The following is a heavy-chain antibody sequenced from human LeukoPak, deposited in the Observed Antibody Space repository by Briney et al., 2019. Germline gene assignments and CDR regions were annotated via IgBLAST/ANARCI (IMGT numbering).Heavy chain of an antibody. J-gene: IGHJ5*02. V-gene: IGHV4-34*01. Sequence: SETLSLTCAVYGGSFSGYYWSWIRQPPGKGLEWIGEINHSGSTNYNPSLKSRVTIPVDTSKNQFSLKLSSVTAADTAVYYCATKTQIAAADHNWFDPWGQGTLVTVSS. CDR3: ATKTQIAAADHNWFDP. D-gene: IGHD6-13*01. CDR2: INHSGST. CDR1: GGSFSGYY.